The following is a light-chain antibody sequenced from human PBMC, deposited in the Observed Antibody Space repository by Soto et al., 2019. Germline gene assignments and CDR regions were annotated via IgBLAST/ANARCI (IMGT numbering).Light chain of an antibody. V-gene: IGLV2-14*01. J-gene: IGLJ1*01. Sequence: QSALTQPASVSGSPGQSITISCTGTSRDIGGSNYVSWYQQHPGKAPKLIIYEVTNRPSGVSDRFSGSKSDNTASLLISGLHAADDGHYYCSSSKIKTVVFGIWTKVT. CDR1: SRDIGGSNY. CDR2: EVT. CDR3: SSSKIKTVV.